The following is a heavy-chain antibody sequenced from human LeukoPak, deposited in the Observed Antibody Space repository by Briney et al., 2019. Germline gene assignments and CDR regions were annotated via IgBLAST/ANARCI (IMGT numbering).Heavy chain of an antibody. J-gene: IGHJ6*02. CDR1: GFTFSSYG. CDR2: ISYDGNNK. V-gene: IGHV3-30*18. Sequence: PGRSLRLSCAASGFTFSSYGMHWVRQAPGKGLEWVTVISYDGNNKYYADSVKGRFTISRDNSKNTLYLQMNSLRAEDTAVYYCANDRNWGSYYYYGMDVWGQGTTVTVSS. D-gene: IGHD7-27*01. CDR3: ANDRNWGSYYYYGMDV.